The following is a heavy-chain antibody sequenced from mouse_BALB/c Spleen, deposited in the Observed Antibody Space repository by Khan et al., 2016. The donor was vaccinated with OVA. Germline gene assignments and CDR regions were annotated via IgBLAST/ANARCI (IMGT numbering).Heavy chain of an antibody. J-gene: IGHJ3*01. V-gene: IGHV2-2*02. CDR1: GFSLSSYG. CDR3: ARVGVPLAY. D-gene: IGHD4-1*01. Sequence: QVQLKQSGPGLVQPSQSLSITCTVSGFSLSSYGVHWVRQSPGKGLEWLGVIWSGGSTDFNTAFISRLSISKDNSKSHVFFKMNNLQINDSAIYYCARVGVPLAYWGQGTLGNVSA. CDR2: IWSGGST.